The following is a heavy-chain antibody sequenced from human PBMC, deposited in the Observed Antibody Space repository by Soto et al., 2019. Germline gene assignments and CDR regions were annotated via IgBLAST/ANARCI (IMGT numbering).Heavy chain of an antibody. CDR3: AKGGGRCCFDS. CDR1: GFTFSNYA. J-gene: IGHJ4*02. V-gene: IGHV3-23*01. CDR2: ISGGADSS. Sequence: EVQLLESGGVLVQPGGSLRLSCAASGFTFSNYALSWVRQAPGKGLEWVSAISGGADSSYYADSVKGRFTISRDNSKNTLYLQMNGLRAEDTAVYYCAKGGGRCCFDSWGQGTLVTVSS. D-gene: IGHD2-15*01.